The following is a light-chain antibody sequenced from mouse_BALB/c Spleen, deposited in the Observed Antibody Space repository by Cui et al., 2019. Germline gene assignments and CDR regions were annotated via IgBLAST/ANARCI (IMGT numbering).Light chain of an antibody. CDR1: QDVCTA. CDR2: WAS. V-gene: IGKV6-23*01. Sequence: DIVMTQSHKFMSTSVGDRVSITCKASQDVCTAVAWYQQKPGQSPKLLICWASTRHTGVPDRFTGSGSGTDFTLTISNVQSEDLADYFCQQYSSYPLTFGAGTKLELK. J-gene: IGKJ5*01. CDR3: QQYSSYPLT.